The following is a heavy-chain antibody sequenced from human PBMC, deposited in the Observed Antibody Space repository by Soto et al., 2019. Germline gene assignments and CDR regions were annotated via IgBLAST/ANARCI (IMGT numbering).Heavy chain of an antibody. D-gene: IGHD2-15*01. J-gene: IGHJ5*02. Sequence: SETLSLTCTVSGGSISSYYWSWIRQPPGKGLEWIGYIYDDGSANYNPSLKSRATISLDMSKNQFSLKLTSVTAADTAVYYCAGDKYCSGGSCRKNWFDTWGQGTLVTVSS. V-gene: IGHV4-59*01. CDR2: IYDDGSA. CDR1: GGSISSYY. CDR3: AGDKYCSGGSCRKNWFDT.